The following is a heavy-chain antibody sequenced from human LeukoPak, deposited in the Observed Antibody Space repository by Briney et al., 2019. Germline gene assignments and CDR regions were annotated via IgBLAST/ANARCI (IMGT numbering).Heavy chain of an antibody. J-gene: IGHJ3*02. CDR3: ARGPRDGYPIGDAFDI. V-gene: IGHV6-1*01. CDR2: TYYRSKWYN. Sequence: QTLSLTCAISGDSVSSNSAAWNWIRQSPSRGLEWLGRTYYRSKWYNDYAVSVKSRITINPDTSKNQFSLQLNSVTPEDTAVYYCARGPRDGYPIGDAFDIWGQGTMVTVSS. D-gene: IGHD5-24*01. CDR1: GDSVSSNSAA.